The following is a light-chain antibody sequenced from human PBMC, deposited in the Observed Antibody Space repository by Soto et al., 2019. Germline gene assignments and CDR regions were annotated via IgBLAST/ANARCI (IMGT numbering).Light chain of an antibody. CDR2: KAS. V-gene: IGKV1-5*03. CDR3: QHYNSYSEA. Sequence: DIQMTQSPSTLSGSVGDRVTITCRASQTISSCLAWYQQKPGKAPKLLIYKASTLKSGVPSRLSGSGSGTEFTLTISSLQPDDFATYYCQHYNSYSEAFGQGTKVELK. J-gene: IGKJ1*01. CDR1: QTISSC.